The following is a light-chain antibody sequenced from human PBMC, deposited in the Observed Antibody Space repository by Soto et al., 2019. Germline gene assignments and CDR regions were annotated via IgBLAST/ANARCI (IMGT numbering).Light chain of an antibody. CDR2: DAS. J-gene: IGKJ3*01. CDR3: QQHEDLPLT. V-gene: IGKV1-33*01. CDR1: QGITKS. Sequence: DIQMTQSPSSLSASVGDRVTITCQASQGITKSLNWYQQKPGKAPKLLIDDASILETGVPSRFTGSGSGTDFTFTISGLQPEDIATYYCQQHEDLPLTFGPGTKVNIK.